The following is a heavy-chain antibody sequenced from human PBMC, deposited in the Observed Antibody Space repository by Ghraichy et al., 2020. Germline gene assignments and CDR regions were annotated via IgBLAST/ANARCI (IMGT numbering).Heavy chain of an antibody. V-gene: IGHV4-59*08. Sequence: TLSLTCTVSGGSITSYYWSWLRQPPGKGLEWIGYIYYTGSTNYNPSLKSRVTISVDTSKNQFSLKLSSVTAADTAVYFCARHFTGTYSNAQDGMDVWGQGTTVTVS. CDR2: IYYTGST. CDR3: ARHFTGTYSNAQDGMDV. J-gene: IGHJ6*02. CDR1: GGSITSYY. D-gene: IGHD4-11*01.